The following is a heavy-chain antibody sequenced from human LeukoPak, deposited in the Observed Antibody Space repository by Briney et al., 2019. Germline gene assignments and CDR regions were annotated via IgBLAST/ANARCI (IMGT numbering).Heavy chain of an antibody. J-gene: IGHJ4*02. CDR3: ARVSGGLRSGFDY. V-gene: IGHV3-33*01. Sequence: PGGSLRLSCGASGFTFSSYGMHRVRQAPGKGLEWGAVIWYDGSNKYYADSVKGRFTISRDNSKNTLYLQMNSLRAEDTAVYYCARVSGGLRSGFDYWGQGTLVTVSS. D-gene: IGHD2-15*01. CDR2: IWYDGSNK. CDR1: GFTFSSYG.